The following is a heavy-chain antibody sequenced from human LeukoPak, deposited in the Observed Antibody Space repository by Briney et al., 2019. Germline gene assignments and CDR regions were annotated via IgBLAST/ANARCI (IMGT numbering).Heavy chain of an antibody. CDR2: IYYSGST. V-gene: IGHV4-39*01. CDR3: ARGRGLAATGY. CDR1: GGSISSSSYY. D-gene: IGHD2-15*01. J-gene: IGHJ4*02. Sequence: PSETLSLTCTVSGGSISSSSYYWGWIRQPPGKGLEWIGSIYYSGSTYYNPSLKSRVTISVDTSKNQFSLKLSSVTAADTAVYYYARGRGLAATGYWGQGTLVTVSS.